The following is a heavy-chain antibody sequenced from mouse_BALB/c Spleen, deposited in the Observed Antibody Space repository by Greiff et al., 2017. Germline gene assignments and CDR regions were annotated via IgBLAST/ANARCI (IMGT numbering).Heavy chain of an antibody. D-gene: IGHD1-1*01. CDR3: ASYYGSPYWYFDV. J-gene: IGHJ1*01. Sequence: QVQLQQSGPGLVQPSQSLSITCTVSGFSLTSYGVHWVRQSPGKGLEWLGVIWSGGSTDYNAAFISRLSISKDNSESQVFFKMNSLQANDTAIYYCASYYGSPYWYFDVWGAGTTVTVSS. CDR1: GFSLTSYG. V-gene: IGHV2-2*02. CDR2: IWSGGST.